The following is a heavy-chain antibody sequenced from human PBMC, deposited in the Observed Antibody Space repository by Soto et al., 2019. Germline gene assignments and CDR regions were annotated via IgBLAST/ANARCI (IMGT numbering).Heavy chain of an antibody. V-gene: IGHV3-30*18. CDR3: AKLLVARDNLPDY. J-gene: IGHJ4*02. Sequence: GGSLRLSCAASGSTFSSYGMHWVRQAPGKGLGWVAVISYDGSNKYYADSVKGRFTISRDNSKNTLYLQMNSLRAEDTAVYYCAKLLVARDNLPDYWGQGTLVTVSS. CDR1: GSTFSSYG. CDR2: ISYDGSNK. D-gene: IGHD1-20*01.